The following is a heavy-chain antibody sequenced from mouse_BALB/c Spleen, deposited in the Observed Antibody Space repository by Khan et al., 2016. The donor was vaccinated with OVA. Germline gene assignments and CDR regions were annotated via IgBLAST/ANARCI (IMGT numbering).Heavy chain of an antibody. CDR2: IWSDGSA. V-gene: IGHV2-6-1*01. CDR3: ARQPYYHYYIMDN. J-gene: IGHJ4*01. D-gene: IGHD2-10*01. CDR1: GFSLTNYG. Sequence: QVQLKESGPGLVAPSQSLSITCTISGFSLTNYGVHWVRQPPGKGLEWLVVIWSDGSATYNSALKSRLSISKDNSKNQVFLKMNSLQTDDTARYYCARQPYYHYYIMDNWGQGTSVTVSS.